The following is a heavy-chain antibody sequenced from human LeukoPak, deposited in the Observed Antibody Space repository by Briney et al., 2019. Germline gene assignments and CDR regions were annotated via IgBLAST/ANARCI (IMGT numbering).Heavy chain of an antibody. V-gene: IGHV1-69*05. D-gene: IGHD5-24*01. CDR3: ARGRWLQPWGYFDY. CDR2: IIPIFGTA. J-gene: IGHJ4*02. CDR1: GGTFSSYA. Sequence: ASVKVSCKASGGTFSSYAISWVRQAPGQGLELMGGIIPIFGTANYAQKLQGRVTITTDESTSTDYMELSSLRSEDTAVCYCARGRWLQPWGYFDYWGQGTLVTVSS.